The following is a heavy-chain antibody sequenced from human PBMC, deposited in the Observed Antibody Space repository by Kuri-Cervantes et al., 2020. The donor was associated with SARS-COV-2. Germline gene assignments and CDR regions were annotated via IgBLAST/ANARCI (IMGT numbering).Heavy chain of an antibody. J-gene: IGHJ6*03. CDR1: GGSISSGSYY. Sequence: SETLSLTCPVSGGSISSGSYYWSWIRQPAGKGLEWIGYIHTGGSTNYNPSLKSRVTISVDTSKSQFSLKLSSVTAADTAVYYCARGDWLLHRGYYYMDVWGKGTTVTVSS. CDR2: IHTGGST. D-gene: IGHD3-3*01. CDR3: ARGDWLLHRGYYYMDV. V-gene: IGHV4-61*09.